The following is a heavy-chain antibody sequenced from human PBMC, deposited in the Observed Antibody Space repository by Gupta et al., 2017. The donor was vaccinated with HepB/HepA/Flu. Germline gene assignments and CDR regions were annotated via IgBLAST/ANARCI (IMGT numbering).Heavy chain of an antibody. D-gene: IGHD1-7*01. CDR1: GFTFSSFA. Sequence: EVQLLESGGGLVQPGGSLRLSCAASGFTFSSFALGWVRQAPGKGLEWVAGIRGSGGSADYADSVKGRFTISRDNSKNTLYLEMNSLRAEDTAVYYCAKEGLRWNSAVSYFDNWGQGALVSVSS. CDR2: IRGSGGSA. V-gene: IGHV3-23*01. CDR3: AKEGLRWNSAVSYFDN. J-gene: IGHJ4*02.